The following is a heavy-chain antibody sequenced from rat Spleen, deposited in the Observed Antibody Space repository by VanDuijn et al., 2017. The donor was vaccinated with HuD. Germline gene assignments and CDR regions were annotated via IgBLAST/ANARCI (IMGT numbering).Heavy chain of an antibody. CDR3: AKDMNYYSTYPFYVMGD. CDR1: GFTFSGYW. D-gene: IGHD1-2*01. V-gene: IGHV5-58*01. CDR2: ISPDGGTT. Sequence: EVQLLESGGGLVQPGGSLQLSCVASGFTFSGYWMYWIRQAPGEGLEWISFISPDGGTTYYPDSVKGRFTISRDNAENTVYLQMNSLRSEDTATYYCAKDMNYYSTYPFYVMGDWGQGASVTVSS. J-gene: IGHJ4*01.